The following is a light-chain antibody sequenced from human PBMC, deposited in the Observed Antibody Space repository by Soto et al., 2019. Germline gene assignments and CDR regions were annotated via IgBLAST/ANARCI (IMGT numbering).Light chain of an antibody. CDR3: AAWDDSLSGYV. CDR1: SSNIGTNT. V-gene: IGLV1-44*01. CDR2: SHN. Sequence: QSVLTQPPSASGTPGQRGTISCSGSSSNIGTNTANWYQQLPGTAPKLLIYSHNYRPSGVPDRFSASKSGTSASLAISGLQSENEADYYCAAWDDSLSGYVFGTGTKVTVL. J-gene: IGLJ1*01.